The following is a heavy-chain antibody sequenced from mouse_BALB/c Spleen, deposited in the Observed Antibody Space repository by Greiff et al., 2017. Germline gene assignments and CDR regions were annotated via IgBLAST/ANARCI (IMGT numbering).Heavy chain of an antibody. J-gene: IGHJ2*01. CDR3: ARDRGYGSSSYFDY. D-gene: IGHD1-1*01. V-gene: IGHV2-9*02. Sequence: VMLVESGPGLVAPSQSLSITCTVSGFSLTSYGVHWVRQPPGKGLEWLGVIWAGGSTNYNSALMSRLSISKDNSKSQVFLKMNSLQTDDTAMYYCARDRGYGSSSYFDYWGQGTTLTVSS. CDR1: GFSLTSYG. CDR2: IWAGGST.